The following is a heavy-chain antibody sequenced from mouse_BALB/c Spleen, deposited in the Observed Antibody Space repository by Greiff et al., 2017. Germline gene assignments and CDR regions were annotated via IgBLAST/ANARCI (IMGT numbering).Heavy chain of an antibody. V-gene: IGHV7-3*02. CDR2: IRNKANGYTT. Sequence: EVKLMESGGGLVQPGGSLRLSCATSGFTFTDYYMSWVRQPPGKALEWLGFIRNKANGYTTEYSASVKGRFTISRDNSQSILYLQMNTLRAEDSATYYCARGPDYGSSYDAMDYWGQGTSVTVSS. CDR1: GFTFTDYY. D-gene: IGHD1-1*01. J-gene: IGHJ4*01. CDR3: ARGPDYGSSYDAMDY.